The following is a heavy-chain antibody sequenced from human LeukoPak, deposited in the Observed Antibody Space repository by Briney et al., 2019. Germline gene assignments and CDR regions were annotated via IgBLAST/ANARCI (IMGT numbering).Heavy chain of an antibody. CDR2: ISGSGGTT. CDR3: ARHRVAGTTGWFDP. J-gene: IGHJ5*02. CDR1: GFTFSNYG. V-gene: IGHV3-23*01. D-gene: IGHD1-7*01. Sequence: PGGSLRLSCVASGFTFSNYGMTWVRQAPGKGLEWVSSISGSGGTTYYADSVKGRFTISRDNSENNLYLQMNSLRAGDTAVYYCARHRVAGTTGWFDPWGQGTLVTVSS.